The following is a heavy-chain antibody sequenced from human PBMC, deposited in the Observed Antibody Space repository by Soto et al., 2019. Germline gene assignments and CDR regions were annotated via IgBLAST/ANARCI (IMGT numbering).Heavy chain of an antibody. CDR3: ARGAEYQVLSRDYFYGMDV. CDR2: ISYDGNNK. J-gene: IGHJ6*02. Sequence: QVQLVESGGGVVQPGRSLRLSCAASTFTLSTYGMHWVRQAPGKGLEWVAVISYDGNNKYYADSVKGRFTISRDNSRNTLSLQMNSQTTEDTAVYYCARGAEYQVLSRDYFYGMDVWGQGIMVTVSS. V-gene: IGHV3-30*03. D-gene: IGHD2-2*01. CDR1: TFTLSTYG.